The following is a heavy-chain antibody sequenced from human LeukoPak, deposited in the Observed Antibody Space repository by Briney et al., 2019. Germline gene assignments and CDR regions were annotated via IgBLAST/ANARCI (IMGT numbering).Heavy chain of an antibody. CDR2: LSYDGNYI. Sequence: PGGSLRLSCAASGFTFSRSGMHWVRQAPGKGLEWVAVLSYDGNYINYADSVKGRFTISRDNSENTLYLQMNSLRTEDTAVYYCAKDSSADDSSGYSYYFDYWGQGTLVTVSS. CDR1: GFTFSRSG. J-gene: IGHJ4*02. CDR3: AKDSSADDSSGYSYYFDY. D-gene: IGHD3-22*01. V-gene: IGHV3-30*18.